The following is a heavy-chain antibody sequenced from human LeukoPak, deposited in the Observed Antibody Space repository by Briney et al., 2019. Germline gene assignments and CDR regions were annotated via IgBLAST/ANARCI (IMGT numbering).Heavy chain of an antibody. CDR3: ARDPVSYYYDSSGYYDY. Sequence: GRSLRLSCAASGFTFSSYGMHWVRQAPGKGLEWVAVIWYDGSNKYYADSVKGRFTISRDNSKNTLYLQMNSLRAEDTAVYYCARDPVSYYYDSSGYYDYWGQGTLVTVSS. CDR2: IWYDGSNK. J-gene: IGHJ4*02. V-gene: IGHV3-33*01. CDR1: GFTFSSYG. D-gene: IGHD3-22*01.